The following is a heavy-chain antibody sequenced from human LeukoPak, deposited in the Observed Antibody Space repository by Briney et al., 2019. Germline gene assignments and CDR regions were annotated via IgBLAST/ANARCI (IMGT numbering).Heavy chain of an antibody. J-gene: IGHJ4*02. CDR1: GFTFSDYW. CDR2: INQDGREQ. Sequence: PGGSLRLSCVASGFTFSDYWMTWVRQAPGQGLEWVAKINQDGREQQFVDSVKGRFTISRDNAKNSLYLQMDSLRGEETAVYYCAGGALDYWGQGTLVTVSS. CDR3: AGGALDY. V-gene: IGHV3-7*04.